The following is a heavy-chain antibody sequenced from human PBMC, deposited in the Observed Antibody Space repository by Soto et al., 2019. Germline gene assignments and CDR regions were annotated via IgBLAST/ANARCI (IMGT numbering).Heavy chain of an antibody. D-gene: IGHD3-3*01. Sequence: GGSLRLSCAASGFTFSSYAMSWVRQAPGKGLEWVSAISGSGGSTYYADSVKGRFTISRDNSKNTLYLQMNSLRAEDTAVYYCANEPRHYDFDYYYYMDVWGKGTTVTVSS. CDR3: ANEPRHYDFDYYYYMDV. CDR2: ISGSGGST. V-gene: IGHV3-23*01. CDR1: GFTFSSYA. J-gene: IGHJ6*03.